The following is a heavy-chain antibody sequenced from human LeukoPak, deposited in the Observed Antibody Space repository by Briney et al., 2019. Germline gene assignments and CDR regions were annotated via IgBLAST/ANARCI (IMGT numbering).Heavy chain of an antibody. CDR2: IIPIFGTA. J-gene: IGHJ3*02. CDR1: GYTFTSYG. Sequence: ASVKVSCKASGYTFTSYGISWVRQAPGQGLEWMGGIIPIFGTANYAQKFQGRVTITADESTSTVYMELTSLTSEDTAIYYCARDPGSSVGIVVVQHATDAFDIWGQGTMVTVSS. V-gene: IGHV1-69*13. CDR3: ARDPGSSVGIVVVQHATDAFDI. D-gene: IGHD2-15*01.